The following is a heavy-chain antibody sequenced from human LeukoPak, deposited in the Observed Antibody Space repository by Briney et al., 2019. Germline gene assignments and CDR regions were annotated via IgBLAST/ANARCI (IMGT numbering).Heavy chain of an antibody. CDR3: ARDGYSGFDFDY. J-gene: IGHJ4*02. CDR1: GYTFTDHY. D-gene: IGHD5-12*01. Sequence: ASVKVSCKTSGYTFTDHYIHWVRQAPGQGLEWMGWMNPSDNGVNYAQKFQGRVTITADKSTSTAYMELSSLRSEDTAVYYCARDGYSGFDFDYWGQGTLVTVSS. V-gene: IGHV1-2*02. CDR2: MNPSDNGV.